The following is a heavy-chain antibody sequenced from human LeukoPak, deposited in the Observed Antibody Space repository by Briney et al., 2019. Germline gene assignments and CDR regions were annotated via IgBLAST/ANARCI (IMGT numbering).Heavy chain of an antibody. D-gene: IGHD3-22*01. CDR3: VKDRYYYDSSGYLDV. CDR1: GFTFSSYA. CDR2: ISSNGGST. J-gene: IGHJ6*02. Sequence: GGSLRLSCSASGFTFSSYAMHWVRQAPGKGLEYVSAISSNGGSTYYADSVKGRFTISRDNSKNTLYHQMSSLRTEDTAVYYCVKDRYYYDSSGYLDVWGQGTTVTVSS. V-gene: IGHV3-64D*06.